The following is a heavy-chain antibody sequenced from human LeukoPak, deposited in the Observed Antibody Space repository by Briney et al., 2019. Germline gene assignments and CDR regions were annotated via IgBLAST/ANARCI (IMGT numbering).Heavy chain of an antibody. CDR2: INWNSDSI. CDR3: ARDLLGWELHYFDY. D-gene: IGHD1-26*01. Sequence: GGSLRLSCAVSGFTFDDYAMHWVRQVPGKGLEWVSGINWNSDSIGYADSVKGRFTTSRDNAKNSLYLQMNSLRAEDTAVYYCARDLLGWELHYFDYWGQGPLVTVSS. J-gene: IGHJ4*02. CDR1: GFTFDDYA. V-gene: IGHV3-9*01.